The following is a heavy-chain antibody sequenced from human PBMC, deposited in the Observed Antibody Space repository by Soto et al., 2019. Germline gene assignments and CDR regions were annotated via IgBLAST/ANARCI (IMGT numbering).Heavy chain of an antibody. CDR1: GGSISSGGYS. D-gene: IGHD6-6*01. CDR3: AREYGLAARFYFDY. J-gene: IGHJ4*02. V-gene: IGHV4-30-2*01. Sequence: PSETLSLTCAVSGGSISSGGYSWSWIRQPPGKGLEWIGYIYHSGSTYYNPSLKSRVTISVDRSKNQFSLKLSSVTAADTAVYYCAREYGLAARFYFDYWGQGTLVTVSS. CDR2: IYHSGST.